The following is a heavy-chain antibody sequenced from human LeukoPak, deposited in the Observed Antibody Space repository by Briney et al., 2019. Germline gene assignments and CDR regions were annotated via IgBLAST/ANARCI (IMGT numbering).Heavy chain of an antibody. CDR2: IWYDGSNK. D-gene: IGHD6-25*01. Sequence: HPGGSLRLSCAASGFTFSSYGMHWVRQAPGKGLEWVAVIWYDGSNKYYADSVKGRFTISRDNSKNTLYLQMNSLRAEDTAVYYCARVKEAAAFDYWGQGALVTVSS. CDR1: GFTFSSYG. CDR3: ARVKEAAAFDY. J-gene: IGHJ4*02. V-gene: IGHV3-33*01.